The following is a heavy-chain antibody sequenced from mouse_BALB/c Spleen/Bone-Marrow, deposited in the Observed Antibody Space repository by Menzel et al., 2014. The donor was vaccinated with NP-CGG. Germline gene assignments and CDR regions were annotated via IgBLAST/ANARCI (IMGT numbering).Heavy chain of an antibody. J-gene: IGHJ4*01. CDR3: ARGGGSSYNYAMDY. V-gene: IGHV3-8*02. Sequence: EVKLQESGPSLVKPSQTLSLTCSVTGDSITSGYWNWIRKFPGNKLEYMGYISYSGSTYYNPSLKSRISITRDTSKNQYYLQLSSVTTEDTATYYCARGGGSSYNYAMDYWGQGTSVTVSS. D-gene: IGHD1-1*01. CDR2: ISYSGST. CDR1: GDSITSGY.